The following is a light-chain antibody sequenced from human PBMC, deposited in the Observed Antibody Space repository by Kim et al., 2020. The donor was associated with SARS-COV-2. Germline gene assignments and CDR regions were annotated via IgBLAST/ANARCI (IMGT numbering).Light chain of an antibody. J-gene: IGKJ1*01. CDR2: GAS. CDR1: QSVSSK. V-gene: IGKV3-15*01. CDR3: QQYKNWRT. Sequence: ETVMTQSPATLFVSPGERATLSCRASQSVSSKVAWYQQKPGQAPRILIYGASTRATGIPARFTGSGSGTEFTLTISSLQSEDFGVYYCQQYKNWRTFGQGTKVDIK.